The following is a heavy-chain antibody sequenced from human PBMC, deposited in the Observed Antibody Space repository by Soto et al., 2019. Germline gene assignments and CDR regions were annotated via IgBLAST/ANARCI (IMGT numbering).Heavy chain of an antibody. CDR1: GFTFTSDA. J-gene: IGHJ5*02. CDR3: AKGGRKKGLDP. CDR2: ISLIGGST. V-gene: IGHV3-23*01. Sequence: GGSLRLSCAASGFTFTSDAMGWVRQAPGKGLEWVSSISLIGGSTYYADSVKGRFTISRDNSQDTLYLQMNSLRVEDTATYFCAKGGRKKGLDPWGKRTRFTVSS.